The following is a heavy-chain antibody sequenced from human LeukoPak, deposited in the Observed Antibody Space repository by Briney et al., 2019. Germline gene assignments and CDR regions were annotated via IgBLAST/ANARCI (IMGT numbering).Heavy chain of an antibody. D-gene: IGHD6-19*01. CDR3: ARARLAGRGTWFDP. CDR1: GYTFSGYY. CDR2: INPNIGDT. Sequence: ASVKVSCKASGYTFSGYYMHWVRQVPGQGLEWMGWINPNIGDTNYAQKFQGRVTMTRDTSISTAYMELSRLTSDDTAVYYCARARLAGRGTWFDPRGQGTLVTVSS. V-gene: IGHV1-2*02. J-gene: IGHJ5*02.